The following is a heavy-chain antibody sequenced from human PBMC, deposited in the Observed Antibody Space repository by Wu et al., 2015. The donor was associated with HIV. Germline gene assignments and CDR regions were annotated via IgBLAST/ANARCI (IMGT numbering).Heavy chain of an antibody. V-gene: IGHV1-2*02. Sequence: QVQLVQSGAEVKKPGASVKVSCKASGYTFTNYDISWVRQAPGQGLEWMGWINPNNGGTNYAQNFEDRVTMTRDTSITTVYMELSSLRSDDTAVYYCARDKRGYDVLTGYYIYFDYWGKGTLVTVSS. CDR2: INPNNGGT. CDR3: ARDKRGYDVLTGYYIYFDY. CDR1: GYTFTNYD. J-gene: IGHJ4*02. D-gene: IGHD3-9*01.